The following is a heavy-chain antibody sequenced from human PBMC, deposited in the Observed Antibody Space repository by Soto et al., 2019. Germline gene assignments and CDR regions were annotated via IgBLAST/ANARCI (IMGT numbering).Heavy chain of an antibody. CDR3: ARASGSGWYYFDS. CDR2: MYYTGNT. D-gene: IGHD6-19*01. Sequence: SETLSLTCTVSGGSVSSGNYYWSWIRQPPGKGLEWIGYMYYTGNTNYNPSLKSRVTISVDTSKNQFSLKVTSVTAADTAVYYCARASGSGWYYFDSWGPGTLVTVSS. V-gene: IGHV4-61*01. J-gene: IGHJ4*02. CDR1: GGSVSSGNYY.